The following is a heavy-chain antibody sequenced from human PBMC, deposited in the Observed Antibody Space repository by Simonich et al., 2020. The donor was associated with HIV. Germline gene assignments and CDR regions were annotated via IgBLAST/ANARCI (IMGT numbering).Heavy chain of an antibody. V-gene: IGHV4-34*01. CDR2: INHSGST. Sequence: QVQLQQWGAGLLKPSETLSLTCAVYGGSFSGYYWSWIRQPPGKGLEWIGEINHSGSTTYNPSLKGRVTISVDTSKTQFSLKLSSVTAADTAVYYCARGRRWAYYWGQGTLVTVSS. J-gene: IGHJ4*02. CDR3: ARGRRWAYY. D-gene: IGHD6-13*01. CDR1: GGSFSGYY.